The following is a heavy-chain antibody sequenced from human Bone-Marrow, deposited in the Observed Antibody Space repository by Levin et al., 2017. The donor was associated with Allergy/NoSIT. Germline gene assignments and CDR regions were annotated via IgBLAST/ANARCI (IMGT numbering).Heavy chain of an antibody. Sequence: ETLSLTCTVSGYSISSGYYWGWIRQPPGKGLEWIGSIYHSGSTYYNPSLKSRVTISVDTSKNQFSLKLSSVTAADTAVYYCARILGGSGSYYREYYDDYGMDVWGQGTTVTVSS. V-gene: IGHV4-38-2*02. CDR2: IYHSGST. D-gene: IGHD3-10*01. CDR3: ARILGGSGSYYREYYDDYGMDV. CDR1: GYSISSGYY. J-gene: IGHJ6*02.